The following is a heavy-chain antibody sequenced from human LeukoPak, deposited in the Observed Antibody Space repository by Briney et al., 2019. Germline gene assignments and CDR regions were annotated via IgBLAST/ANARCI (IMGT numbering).Heavy chain of an antibody. Sequence: GGSLRLSCAASGFTFNNYWMSWVRQAPGKGLEWVANINQGGNEKYYVDSVRGRFTISRDNAKNSLYLQMNSLRDKDTSVYYCARDFGTTGYDLYDYWGQGTLVTVSS. CDR1: GFTFNNYW. J-gene: IGHJ4*02. D-gene: IGHD3-9*01. CDR3: ARDFGTTGYDLYDY. V-gene: IGHV3-7*01. CDR2: INQGGNEK.